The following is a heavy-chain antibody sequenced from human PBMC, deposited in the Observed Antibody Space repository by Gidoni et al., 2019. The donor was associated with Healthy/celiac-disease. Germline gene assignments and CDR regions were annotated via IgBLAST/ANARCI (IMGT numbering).Heavy chain of an antibody. CDR1: RYTFTSYA. CDR3: ARGGYYVSRGLEDY. CDR2: MNSNIGNT. D-gene: IGHD3-22*01. Sequence: QEQLVQSGSEVKKPGASVTVSCKASRYTFTSYAINWVRQATGQVLEWMGWMNSNIGNTGYAQKFQGRVTMTRHTSISTAYMELSSLRSEVTAVYYCARGGYYVSRGLEDYWGQGTLVTVSS. J-gene: IGHJ4*02. V-gene: IGHV1-8*01.